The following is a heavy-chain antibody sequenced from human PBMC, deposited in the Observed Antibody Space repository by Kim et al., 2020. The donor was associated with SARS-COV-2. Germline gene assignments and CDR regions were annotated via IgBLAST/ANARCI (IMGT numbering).Heavy chain of an antibody. CDR1: GGSISSGGYY. CDR2: IYYSGST. V-gene: IGHV4-31*03. J-gene: IGHJ4*02. D-gene: IGHD1-1*01. Sequence: SETLSLTCTVSGGSISSGGYYWSWIRQHPGKGLEWIGYIYYSGSTYYNPSLKSRVTISVDTSKNQFSLKLSSVTAADTAVYYCALCIGAHGVHPYYFDYWGQGTLVTVSS. CDR3: ALCIGAHGVHPYYFDY.